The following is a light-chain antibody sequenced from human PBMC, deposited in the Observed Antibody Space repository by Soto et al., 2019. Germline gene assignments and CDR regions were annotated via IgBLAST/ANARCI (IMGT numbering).Light chain of an antibody. V-gene: IGLV2-14*01. CDR3: SSARINETLV. J-gene: IGLJ1*01. Sequence: QSALTQPASASGSPGQSITLSCTGTSSDVGAYNYVSWYQQHPGKAPKLMIYDVSNRPSGVSNRFSGSKSDNTASLTISGLDGEDEAYYYGSSARINETLVFGAGTKLTVL. CDR2: DVS. CDR1: SSDVGAYNY.